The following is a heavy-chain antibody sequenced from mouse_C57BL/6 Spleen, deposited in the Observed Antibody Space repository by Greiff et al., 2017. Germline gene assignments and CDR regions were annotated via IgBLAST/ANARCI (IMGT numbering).Heavy chain of an antibody. CDR2: ISSGGSYT. Sequence: EVQLQESGGDLVKPGGSLKLSCAASGFTFSSYGMSWVRQTPDKRLEWVATISSGGSYTYYPDSVKGRFTITRDNAKNTPYLQMSSLTSEDSAMYYCARHPTDPSLDVWGTGTSVTVSS. V-gene: IGHV5-6*01. D-gene: IGHD4-1*02. J-gene: IGHJ1*03. CDR3: ARHPTDPSLDV. CDR1: GFTFSSYG.